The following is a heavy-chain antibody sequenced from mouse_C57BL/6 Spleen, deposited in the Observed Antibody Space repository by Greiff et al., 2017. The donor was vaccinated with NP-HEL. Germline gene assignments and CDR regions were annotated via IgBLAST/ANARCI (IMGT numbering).Heavy chain of an antibody. CDR1: GYTFTDYN. Sequence: EVQLQQSGPELVKPGASVKIPCKASGYTFTDYNMDWVKQSHGKSLEWIGDINPNNGGTIYNQKFKGKATLTVDKSSSTAYMELRSLTSEDTAVYYCARRSWDSNYVGFAYWGQGTLVTVSA. CDR2: INPNNGGT. CDR3: ARRSWDSNYVGFAY. V-gene: IGHV1-18*01. D-gene: IGHD2-5*01. J-gene: IGHJ3*01.